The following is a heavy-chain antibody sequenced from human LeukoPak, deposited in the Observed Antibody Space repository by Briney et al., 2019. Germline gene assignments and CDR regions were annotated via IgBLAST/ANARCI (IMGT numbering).Heavy chain of an antibody. CDR2: ISSNSATT. CDR1: GFSFSTNS. Sequence: GGSLRLSCAASGFSFSTNSMNWVRQVPGRGLEWISYISSNSATTYYADSVKGRFTISRDNAKNSLYLHMNSLRADDTAVYYCARDTRSLIDYWGQGTLVTVSS. D-gene: IGHD1-26*01. CDR3: ARDTRSLIDY. V-gene: IGHV3-48*01. J-gene: IGHJ4*02.